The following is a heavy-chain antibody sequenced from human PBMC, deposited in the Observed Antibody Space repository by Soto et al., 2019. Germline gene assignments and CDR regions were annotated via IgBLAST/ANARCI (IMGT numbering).Heavy chain of an antibody. CDR2: ISSSSSYI. D-gene: IGHD6-6*01. CDR1: GFTFSSYS. V-gene: IGHV3-21*01. J-gene: IGHJ4*02. Sequence: GGSLRLSCAASGFTFSSYSMNWVRQAPGKGLEWVSSISSSSSYIYYADSVKGRFTISRDNAKNSLYLQMNSLRAEDTAVYYCARDKGPNSARRKTFDYWGQGTLVTVSS. CDR3: ARDKGPNSARRKTFDY.